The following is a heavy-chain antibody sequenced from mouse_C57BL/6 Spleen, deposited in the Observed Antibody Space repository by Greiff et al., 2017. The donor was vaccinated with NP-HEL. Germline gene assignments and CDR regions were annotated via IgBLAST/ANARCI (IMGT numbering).Heavy chain of an antibody. V-gene: IGHV1-55*01. D-gene: IGHD2-4*01. CDR3: ARWGDYDSAWFAY. CDR2: IYPGSGST. CDR1: GYTFTSYW. Sequence: VQLQQPGAELVKPGASVKMSCKASGYTFTSYWITWVKQRPGQGLEWIGDIYPGSGSTNYNEKFKSKATLTVDPSSSTAYMQLSSLTSEDSAVYYCARWGDYDSAWFAYWGQGTLVTVSA. J-gene: IGHJ3*01.